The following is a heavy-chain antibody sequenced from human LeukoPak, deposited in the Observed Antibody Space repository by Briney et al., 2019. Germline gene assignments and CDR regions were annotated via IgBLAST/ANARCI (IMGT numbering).Heavy chain of an antibody. CDR2: MNPNSGNT. D-gene: IGHD6-19*01. CDR1: GYTFTSYD. J-gene: IGHJ5*02. CDR3: ARVVSITVGSGWYSWFDP. V-gene: IGHV1-8*01. Sequence: ASVKVSCKASGYTFTSYDINWVRQATGQGLEWMGWMNPNSGNTGYAQKFQGRVTMTRNTSISTAYMELSSLRSEDTAVYYCARVVSITVGSGWYSWFDPWGQGTLVTVSS.